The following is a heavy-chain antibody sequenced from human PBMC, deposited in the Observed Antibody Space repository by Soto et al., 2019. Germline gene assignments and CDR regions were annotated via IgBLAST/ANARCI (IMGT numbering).Heavy chain of an antibody. V-gene: IGHV4-61*01. CDR2: IYYSGST. Sequence: PSETLSLTCTVSGGSVSSGSYYWSWIRQPPGKGLEWIGYIYYSGSTNYNPSLKSRVTISVDTSKNQFSLKLSSVTAADTAVYYCARGEATVTTEQNYYYYGMDVWGQGTTVTVSS. D-gene: IGHD4-17*01. CDR1: GGSVSSGSYY. J-gene: IGHJ6*02. CDR3: ARGEATVTTEQNYYYYGMDV.